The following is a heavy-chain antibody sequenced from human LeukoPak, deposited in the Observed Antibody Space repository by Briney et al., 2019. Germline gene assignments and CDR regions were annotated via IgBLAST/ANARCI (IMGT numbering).Heavy chain of an antibody. D-gene: IGHD4-17*01. J-gene: IGHJ4*02. Sequence: SQTLSLTCTVSGGSISSGGYYWSWIRQHPGKGLEWIGYIYYSGSTYYNPSLKSRVTISVDTSKNQFSLKLSSVTAADTAVYYCARGKKNVRLTRDLDYWGQGTLVTASS. V-gene: IGHV4-31*03. CDR1: GGSISSGGYY. CDR3: ARGKKNVRLTRDLDY. CDR2: IYYSGST.